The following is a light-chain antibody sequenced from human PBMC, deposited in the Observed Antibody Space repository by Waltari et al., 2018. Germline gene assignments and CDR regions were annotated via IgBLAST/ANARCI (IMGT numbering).Light chain of an antibody. Sequence: QSALTQPASVSGSPGQSITISGTGTSSDVGAYNNVSWYQQHTGKAPKHMIYDVSNRPSAVSNCFSGSKSGNTASLTISGLQAEDEADYYCSSFTSSSTWVFGGGTKLTVL. CDR1: SSDVGAYNN. CDR2: DVS. J-gene: IGLJ3*02. V-gene: IGLV2-14*01. CDR3: SSFTSSSTWV.